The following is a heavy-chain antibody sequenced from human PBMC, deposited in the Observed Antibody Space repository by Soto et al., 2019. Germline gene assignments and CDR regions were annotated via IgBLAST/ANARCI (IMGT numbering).Heavy chain of an antibody. Sequence: QITLKESGPTLVKPTQTLTLTCSFSGFSLTTDGVGVGWVRQPPGEALEWLALIYWDDDERYSPSLKTRLTITKDPSKNQVVLIMTNMDPVDTATYYCAHSCNLITEDAQVGDFDYWGQGTLVTVSS. CDR2: IYWDDDE. CDR1: GFSLTTDGVG. D-gene: IGHD3-10*01. CDR3: AHSCNLITEDAQVGDFDY. V-gene: IGHV2-5*02. J-gene: IGHJ4*02.